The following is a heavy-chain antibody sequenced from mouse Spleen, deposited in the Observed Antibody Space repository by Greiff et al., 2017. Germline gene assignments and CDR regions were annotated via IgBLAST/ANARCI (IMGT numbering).Heavy chain of an antibody. CDR2: IDPENGDT. CDR1: GFNIKDDY. V-gene: IGHV14-4*01. Sequence: EVKVVESGAELVRPGASVKLSCTASGFNIKDDYMHWVKQRPEQGLEWIGWIDPENGDTEYASKFQGKATITADTSSNTAYLQLSSLTSEDTAVYYCTRGYDYDEGFAYWGQGTLVTVSA. CDR3: TRGYDYDEGFAY. D-gene: IGHD2-4*01. J-gene: IGHJ3*01.